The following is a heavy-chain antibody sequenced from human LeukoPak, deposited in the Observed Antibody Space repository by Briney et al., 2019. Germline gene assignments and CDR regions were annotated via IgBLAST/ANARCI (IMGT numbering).Heavy chain of an antibody. Sequence: GGSLRLSCAASGFTFNSYWMSWVRQAPGKGLEWVANIKQDGSGEYYVDSVKGRFTISRDNAKNSLYLQMNSLRAEDTAVYYCAKEGPTSQFDYWGQGTLVTVSS. J-gene: IGHJ4*02. CDR3: AKEGPTSQFDY. CDR1: GFTFNSYW. CDR2: IKQDGSGE. V-gene: IGHV3-7*01.